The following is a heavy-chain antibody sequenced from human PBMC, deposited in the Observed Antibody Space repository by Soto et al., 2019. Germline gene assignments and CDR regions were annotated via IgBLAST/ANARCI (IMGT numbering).Heavy chain of an antibody. CDR2: ISRDAVTT. J-gene: IGHJ4*02. Sequence: EVQLVESGGGLVQPGGSLRLSCVVSGFTPRSYEMNWVRQAPGKGLEWLSYISRDAVTTYYADSVMGRFTISRDSAKNSLYLQMNSLGAEDTAVYYCARSPDGFYFDSWGQGTLVTVSS. CDR3: ARSPDGFYFDS. V-gene: IGHV3-48*03. CDR1: GFTPRSYE.